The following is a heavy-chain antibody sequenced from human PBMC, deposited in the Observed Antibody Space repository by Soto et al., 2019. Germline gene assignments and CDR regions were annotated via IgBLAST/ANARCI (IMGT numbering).Heavy chain of an antibody. J-gene: IGHJ4*01. D-gene: IGHD2-2*01. CDR1: GFSFSSAW. Sequence: GGSLRLSCAASGFSFSSAWINWVRQAPGKGLEWVGRIKSKIDGGTTDFAESVKGRFAISRDDSKDRTYMQMNSLTTEATAVYYSTTDSLFTKTLDRFDLWGHETLVTVSA. CDR3: TTDSLFTKTLDRFDL. CDR2: IKSKIDGGTT. V-gene: IGHV3-15*07.